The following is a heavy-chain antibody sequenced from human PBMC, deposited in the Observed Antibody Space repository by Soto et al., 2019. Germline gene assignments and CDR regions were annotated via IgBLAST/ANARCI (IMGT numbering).Heavy chain of an antibody. D-gene: IGHD2-21*01. J-gene: IGHJ1*01. V-gene: IGHV3-23*01. Sequence: PGGSLRLSCGASGFTFTNYALIWVRQAPGKGLEWVSSISGSGTDTKYADSVKGRSTISRDNSKNTVYLQVNSLRGEDTAVYYCAKNCGGNCYSTSRIVFQHWGQGTQVTVSS. CDR2: ISGSGTDT. CDR1: GFTFTNYA. CDR3: AKNCGGNCYSTSRIVFQH.